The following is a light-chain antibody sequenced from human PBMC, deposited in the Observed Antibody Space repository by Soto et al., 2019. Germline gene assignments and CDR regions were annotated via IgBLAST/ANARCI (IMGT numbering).Light chain of an antibody. CDR2: DLS. CDR1: SY. Sequence: QSALTQPASVSGSPGQSITISCATISYVSWYQQHPGKAPKLMIYDLSKRPSGVSNRFSGSKSGYTASLTISGLQADDEADYYCTSFTGSTLLFGTGTKVTVL. CDR3: TSFTGSTLL. J-gene: IGLJ1*01. V-gene: IGLV2-14*03.